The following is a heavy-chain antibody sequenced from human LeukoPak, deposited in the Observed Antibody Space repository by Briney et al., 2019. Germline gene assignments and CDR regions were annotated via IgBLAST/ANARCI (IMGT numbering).Heavy chain of an antibody. Sequence: GSLRLSCAASGFTFDDSVMSWVRQVPGKGLEWVSGINWNGGSTGYVDSVKGRFTISRDNAKNTLYLQMNSLRAEDTAVYYCASVRRDGYPFDYWGQGTLVTVSS. CDR1: GFTFDDSV. J-gene: IGHJ4*02. CDR3: ASVRRDGYPFDY. CDR2: INWNGGST. D-gene: IGHD5-24*01. V-gene: IGHV3-20*04.